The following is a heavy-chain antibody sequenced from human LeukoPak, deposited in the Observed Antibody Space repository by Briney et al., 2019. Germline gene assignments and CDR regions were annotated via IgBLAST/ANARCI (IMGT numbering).Heavy chain of an antibody. J-gene: IGHJ4*02. CDR1: GGSISSSSYH. D-gene: IGHD1-14*01. Sequence: NPSETLSLTCTVSGGSISSSSYHWGWIRQPPGKGLEWIGSIYYSGSTYYNPSLKSPVTISVDTSKNQFSLKLSSVTAADTAVYYCARHSRVTTDLDYWGQGTLVTVSS. CDR3: ARHSRVTTDLDY. V-gene: IGHV4-39*01. CDR2: IYYSGST.